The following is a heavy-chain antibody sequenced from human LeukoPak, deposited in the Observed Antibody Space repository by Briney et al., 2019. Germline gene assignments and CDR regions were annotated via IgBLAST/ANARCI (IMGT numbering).Heavy chain of an antibody. CDR3: ARDQGYFDWLFPSTDYYYYGMDV. Sequence: SETLSLTCTVSGGSISSYYWSWIRQPAGKGLEWIGRIYTSGSTNYNPSLKSRVTMSVDTSKNRFSLKLSSVTAADTAVYYCARDQGYFDWLFPSTDYYYYGMDVWGQGTTVTVSS. D-gene: IGHD3-9*01. CDR2: IYTSGST. CDR1: GGSISSYY. V-gene: IGHV4-4*07. J-gene: IGHJ6*02.